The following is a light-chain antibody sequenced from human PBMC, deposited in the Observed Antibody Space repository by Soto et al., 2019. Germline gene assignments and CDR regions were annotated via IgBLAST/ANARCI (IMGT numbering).Light chain of an antibody. CDR1: QGIRDG. Sequence: DIQMTQSPSSLSASVGDRVSITCRASQGIRDGLGWYQLRPGTAPKRLIDGASTLQGGVPSRFSGSGSGTEFTLTISSLQPEDSATYYCLQHNSYPYSFGQGTKLEIK. V-gene: IGKV1-17*01. CDR2: GAS. J-gene: IGKJ2*03. CDR3: LQHNSYPYS.